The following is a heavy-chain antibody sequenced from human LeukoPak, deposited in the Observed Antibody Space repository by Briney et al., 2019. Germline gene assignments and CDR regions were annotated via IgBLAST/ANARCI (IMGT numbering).Heavy chain of an antibody. CDR3: ARQDQLGVAVAG. J-gene: IGHJ4*02. D-gene: IGHD6-19*01. CDR2: IYSGGST. V-gene: IGHV3-66*04. CDR1: GFPFSTYA. Sequence: GGSLRLSCAASGFPFSTYAMSWVRQAPGKGLEWVSVIYSGGSTYYADSVKGRFTISRDNSKNTLYLQMNSLRAEDTAVYYCARQDQLGVAVAGWGQGTLVTVSS.